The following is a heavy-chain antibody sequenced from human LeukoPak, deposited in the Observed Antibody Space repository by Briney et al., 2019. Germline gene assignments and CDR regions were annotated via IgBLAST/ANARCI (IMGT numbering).Heavy chain of an antibody. CDR3: ARDGREGSGSYAYY. V-gene: IGHV4-61*02. CDR2: IYTSGST. D-gene: IGHD1-26*01. J-gene: IGHJ4*02. CDR1: GGSISSGSYY. Sequence: SETLSLTCTVSGGSISSGSYYWSWIRQPAGKGLEWIGRIYTSGSTNYNPSLKSRVTISVDTSKNQFSLKLSSVTAADTAVYYCARDGREGSGSYAYYWGQGTLVTVSS.